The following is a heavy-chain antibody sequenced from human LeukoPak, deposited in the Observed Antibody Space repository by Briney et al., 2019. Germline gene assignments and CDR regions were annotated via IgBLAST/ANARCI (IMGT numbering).Heavy chain of an antibody. J-gene: IGHJ5*02. Sequence: NPGGSLRLSCTASGFTFGDYAMSWFRQAPGKGMEWVGFIRSKAYGGTTEYAASVKGRFTISRDDSKSIAYLQMNSLKTEDTAVYYCTSVVLRYFDWVPQGFDPWGQGTLVTVSS. CDR3: TSVVLRYFDWVPQGFDP. CDR1: GFTFGDYA. D-gene: IGHD3-9*01. CDR2: IRSKAYGGTT. V-gene: IGHV3-49*05.